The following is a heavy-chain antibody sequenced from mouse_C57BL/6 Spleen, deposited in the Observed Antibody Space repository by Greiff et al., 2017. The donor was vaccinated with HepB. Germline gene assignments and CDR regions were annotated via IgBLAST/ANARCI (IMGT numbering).Heavy chain of an antibody. CDR3: ARSGDYDSYAMDY. J-gene: IGHJ4*01. V-gene: IGHV1-50*01. CDR2: IDPSDSYT. D-gene: IGHD2-4*01. CDR1: GYTFTSYW. Sequence: QVQLQQPGAELVKPGASVKLSCKASGYTFTSYWMQWVKQRPGQGLEWIGEIDPSDSYTNYNQKFKGKATLNVDTSSSTAYMQLSSLTSEDSAVYYCARSGDYDSYAMDYWGQGTSVTVSS.